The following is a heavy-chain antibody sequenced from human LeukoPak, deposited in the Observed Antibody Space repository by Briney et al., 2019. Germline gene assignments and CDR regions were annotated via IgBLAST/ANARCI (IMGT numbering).Heavy chain of an antibody. CDR2: TYYRSKWYN. J-gene: IGHJ6*02. D-gene: IGHD6-6*01. Sequence: SQTLSLTCAISGDSVSSNSAAWNWIRQSPSRGLVWLGRTYYRSKWYNDYAVSVKSRITINPDTSKNQFSLQLNSVTPEDTAVYYCARAIIAARPLYYYYGMDVWGQGTTVTVSS. CDR3: ARAIIAARPLYYYYGMDV. V-gene: IGHV6-1*01. CDR1: GDSVSSNSAA.